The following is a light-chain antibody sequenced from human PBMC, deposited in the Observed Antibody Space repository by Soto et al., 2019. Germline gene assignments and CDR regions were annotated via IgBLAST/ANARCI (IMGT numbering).Light chain of an antibody. CDR1: QTISNM. J-gene: IGKJ1*01. V-gene: IGKV3D-15*01. Sequence: EVVMTQSPATLSVSPGDKVSLSCRANQTISNMLAWYQQKPGQAPRLLIYAASTRATGIPDRFSGSGSGTDFTLTIDRLEPEDFAVYYCQQSLNPKTFGQGTKVDI. CDR3: QQSLNPKT. CDR2: AAS.